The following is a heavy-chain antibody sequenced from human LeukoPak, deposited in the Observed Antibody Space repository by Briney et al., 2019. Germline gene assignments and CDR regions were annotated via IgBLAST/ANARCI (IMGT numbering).Heavy chain of an antibody. Sequence: QSGGSLRLSCAASGFTFDDYAMHWVRQAPGKGLEWVAGISWNSGNIGYADSMKGRFTISRDNAKNSLYLEIDSLRPEDTALYYCAKDVDSSWYRDYFDYWGQGTLVTVSS. J-gene: IGHJ4*02. D-gene: IGHD6-13*01. CDR3: AKDVDSSWYRDYFDY. CDR1: GFTFDDYA. CDR2: ISWNSGNI. V-gene: IGHV3-9*01.